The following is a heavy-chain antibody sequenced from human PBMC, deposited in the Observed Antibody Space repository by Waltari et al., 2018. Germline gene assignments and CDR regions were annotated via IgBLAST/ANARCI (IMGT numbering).Heavy chain of an antibody. J-gene: IGHJ4*02. Sequence: QVQLQESGPGLVKPSQTLSLTCTVSGGSISSGDYYWRWIPQPPGKGLEWIGYIYYSGSTYYNPSLKSRVTISVDTSKNQFSLKLSSVTAADTAVYYCATLGPSGSYYFDYWGQGTLVTVSS. CDR3: ATLGPSGSYYFDY. D-gene: IGHD1-26*01. V-gene: IGHV4-30-4*08. CDR2: IYYSGST. CDR1: GGSISSGDYY.